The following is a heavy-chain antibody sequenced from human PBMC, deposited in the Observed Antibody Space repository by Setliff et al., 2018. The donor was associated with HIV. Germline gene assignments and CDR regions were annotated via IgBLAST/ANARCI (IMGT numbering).Heavy chain of an antibody. J-gene: IGHJ2*01. D-gene: IGHD1-26*01. CDR3: ARDEAIEGALTYFDL. CDR1: GFTFSSHA. Sequence: GGSLRLSCAASGFTFSSHAMSWVRQAPGKGLEWVSYIGSSSGSSIYYGDSVKGRFAISRDNAKNSLHLQLNSLRAEDTAVYYCARDEAIEGALTYFDLWGRGTLVTVSS. CDR2: IGSSSGSSI. V-gene: IGHV3-48*04.